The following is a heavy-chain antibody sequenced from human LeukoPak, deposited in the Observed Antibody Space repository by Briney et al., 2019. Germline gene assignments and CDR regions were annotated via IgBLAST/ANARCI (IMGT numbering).Heavy chain of an antibody. Sequence: GGSLRLSCAASGFTFSSYSMNWVRQAPGKGLEWVSSISSSSSYIYYADSVKGRFTISRDNAKNSLNLQMNSLRAEDTAVYYCARDRHSGSYYEYDYWGQGTLVTVSS. V-gene: IGHV3-21*01. D-gene: IGHD1-26*01. CDR1: GFTFSSYS. J-gene: IGHJ4*02. CDR2: ISSSSSYI. CDR3: ARDRHSGSYYEYDY.